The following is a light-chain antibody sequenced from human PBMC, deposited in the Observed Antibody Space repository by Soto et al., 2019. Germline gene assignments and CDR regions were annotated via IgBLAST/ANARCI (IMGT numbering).Light chain of an antibody. CDR3: QQRSNWPDD. V-gene: IGKV3-11*01. Sequence: ILLTQYPATLSLSQGERATLYCRASQSLINFVAWYQHKPGQPPRLLIYDSSKRATGLPTRFSGSGSGTDFTLTISSLQPEDFAVYYCQQRSNWPDDVGQGTRL. CDR2: DSS. J-gene: IGKJ5*01. CDR1: QSLINF.